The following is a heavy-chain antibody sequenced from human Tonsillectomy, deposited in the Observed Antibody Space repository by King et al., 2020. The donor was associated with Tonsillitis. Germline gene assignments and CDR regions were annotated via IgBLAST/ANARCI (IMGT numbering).Heavy chain of an antibody. CDR1: GFTFSSYS. CDR2: ISSSSSYI. V-gene: IGHV3-21*01. J-gene: IGHJ4*02. D-gene: IGHD4-23*01. CDR3: AGVTVVTPVDYFDY. Sequence: VQLVESGGGLVKPGGSLRLSCAASGFTFSSYSMNWVCQAPGKGLEWVSSISSSSSYIYYADSVKGRFTISRDNAKNSLYLQMNSLRAEDTAVYYCAGVTVVTPVDYFDYWGQGTLVTVSS.